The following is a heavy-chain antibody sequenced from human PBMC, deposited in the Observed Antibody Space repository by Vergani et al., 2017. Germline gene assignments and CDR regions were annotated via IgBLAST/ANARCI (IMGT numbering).Heavy chain of an antibody. Sequence: QLQLQESGSGLVKPSQTLSLTCAVSGDSTTNGGFSWNWIRQPPGKGPEWIGYIFPSGNSDDNPSLKNRVPISLEKSKNQFSLWVNSLTAAATAVYFCASASLRALVGYYYYVDFWGKGKSVVVSS. V-gene: IGHV4-30-2*01. J-gene: IGHJ6*03. CDR1: GDSTTNGGFS. CDR2: IFPSGNS. D-gene: IGHD3-16*01. CDR3: ASASLRALVGYYYYVDF.